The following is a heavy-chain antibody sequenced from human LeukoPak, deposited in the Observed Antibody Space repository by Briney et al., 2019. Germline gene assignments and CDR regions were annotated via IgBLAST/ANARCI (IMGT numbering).Heavy chain of an antibody. CDR2: IYYSGST. D-gene: IGHD5-18*01. J-gene: IGHJ4*02. V-gene: IGHV4-59*01. Sequence: PSETLSLTCTVSGGSISSYYWSWIRQPPGKGLEWIGYIYYSGSTNYNPSLKSRVTISVDTSKNQFSLKLSSMTAADTAVYYCARGNSGYSSLYYFDYWGQGTLVTVSS. CDR1: GGSISSYY. CDR3: ARGNSGYSSLYYFDY.